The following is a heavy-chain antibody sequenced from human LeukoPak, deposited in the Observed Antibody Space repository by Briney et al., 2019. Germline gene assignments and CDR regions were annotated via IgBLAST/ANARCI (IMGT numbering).Heavy chain of an antibody. CDR3: TRDALYGDPSYYYMDV. D-gene: IGHD4-17*01. J-gene: IGHJ6*03. Sequence: GGSLRLSCAASGFTFNGFWKSWVRQAPGKGLEWVANIKQDGSDIYYLGSVRGRFTISRDNAMNSLYLQMNSLRAEDTAVYYCTRDALYGDPSYYYMDVWGKGTTVTVS. V-gene: IGHV3-7*01. CDR1: GFTFNGFW. CDR2: IKQDGSDI.